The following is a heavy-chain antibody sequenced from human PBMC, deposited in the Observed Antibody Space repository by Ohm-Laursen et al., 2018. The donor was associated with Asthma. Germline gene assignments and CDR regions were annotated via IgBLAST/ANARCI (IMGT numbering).Heavy chain of an antibody. CDR2: ISSDGSNK. V-gene: IGHV3-30-3*01. CDR1: GFTFSTYA. D-gene: IGHD3-22*01. CDR3: ARDHDTSDYYYGPFDY. Sequence: SLRLSCAASGFTFSTYAMHWVRQAPGKGLGWVAVISSDGSNKYYADSVKGRFTISRDNSKNTLYMRVNSLRVDDTSVYYCARDHDTSDYYYGPFDYWGQGTLVSVSS. J-gene: IGHJ4*02.